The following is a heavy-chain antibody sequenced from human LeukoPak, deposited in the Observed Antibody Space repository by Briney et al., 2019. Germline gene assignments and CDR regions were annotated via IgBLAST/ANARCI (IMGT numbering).Heavy chain of an antibody. J-gene: IGHJ6*03. CDR3: ARVIAYAYYYYMDV. CDR2: ISSNSNYI. D-gene: IGHD3-16*02. CDR1: GFTFSSYW. Sequence: PGGSLRLSCAASGFTFSSYWMHWVRQAPGKGLEWVSSISSNSNYIYYADSVKGRFTISRDNAKNSLYLQMNSLRAEDTAVYYCARVIAYAYYYYMDVWGKGTTVTISS. V-gene: IGHV3-21*01.